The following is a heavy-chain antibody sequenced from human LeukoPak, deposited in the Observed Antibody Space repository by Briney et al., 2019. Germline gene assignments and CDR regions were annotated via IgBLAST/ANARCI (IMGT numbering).Heavy chain of an antibody. V-gene: IGHV3-30-3*01. Sequence: PGGSLRLSCAASGFTFSSYAMHWVRQAPGKGLEWVAVISYDGSNKYYADSVKGRFTTSRDNSKNTLYLQMNSLRAEDTAVYYCARCYYGSGSRRNNDYWGQGTLVTVSS. CDR2: ISYDGSNK. CDR1: GFTFSSYA. D-gene: IGHD3-10*01. J-gene: IGHJ4*02. CDR3: ARCYYGSGSRRNNDY.